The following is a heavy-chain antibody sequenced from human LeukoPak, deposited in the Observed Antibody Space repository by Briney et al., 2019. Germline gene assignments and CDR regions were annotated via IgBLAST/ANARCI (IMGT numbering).Heavy chain of an antibody. D-gene: IGHD1-26*01. V-gene: IGHV1-69*02. CDR3: ARGVWELLLFDY. Sequence: ASVKVSCKASGGTFSTYSITWVRQAPGQGLEWMGRIIPILGIANYAQKFQGRVTITADKSTSTAYMELSSLTSEDTASYYCARGVWELLLFDYWGQGTLVTVSS. CDR1: GGTFSTYS. J-gene: IGHJ4*02. CDR2: IIPILGIA.